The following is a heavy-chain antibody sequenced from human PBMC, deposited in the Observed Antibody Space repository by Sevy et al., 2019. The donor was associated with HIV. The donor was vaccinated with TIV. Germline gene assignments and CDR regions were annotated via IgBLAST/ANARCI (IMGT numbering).Heavy chain of an antibody. J-gene: IGHJ3*02. CDR1: GFTFRTYA. V-gene: IGHV3-23*01. CDR2: ISGSGGST. Sequence: GGSLRLSCAASGFTFRTYAMNWVRQAPGKGLEWDSGISGSGGSTYYADSVKGRFTISRDNSKNTLYLQMNSLRAEDTAVYYCAKDYYDSRGYYPMDAFDIWGQGTMVTVSS. CDR3: AKDYYDSRGYYPMDAFDI. D-gene: IGHD3-22*01.